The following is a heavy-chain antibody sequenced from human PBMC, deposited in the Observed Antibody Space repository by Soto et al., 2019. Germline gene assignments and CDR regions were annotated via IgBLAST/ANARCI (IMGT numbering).Heavy chain of an antibody. CDR2: ISSSSSYT. V-gene: IGHV3-11*06. Sequence: GGSLRLSCAASGFTFSDYYMSWIRQAPGKGLEWVSYISSSSSYTNYADSVKGRFTISRDNAKNSLYLQMNSLRAEDTAVYYCAREDILTGYYVVVRGSLPDYWGQGTLVTVSS. D-gene: IGHD3-9*01. CDR1: GFTFSDYY. J-gene: IGHJ4*02. CDR3: AREDILTGYYVVVRGSLPDY.